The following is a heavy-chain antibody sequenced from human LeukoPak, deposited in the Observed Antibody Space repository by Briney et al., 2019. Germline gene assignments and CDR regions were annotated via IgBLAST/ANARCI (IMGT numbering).Heavy chain of an antibody. CDR1: GDSITSSTYY. CDR2: IYFSGTT. Sequence: SETLSLTCTVSGDSITSSTYYWGWIRQPPGKGLEWVGSIYFSGTTYYNPSLKSRVTISVDTSKNQFYLNLTSVTAADTALYYCARRKRTTTGPDNWFDPWGQGTLVTVSS. D-gene: IGHD1-1*01. J-gene: IGHJ5*02. CDR3: ARRKRTTTGPDNWFDP. V-gene: IGHV4-39*01.